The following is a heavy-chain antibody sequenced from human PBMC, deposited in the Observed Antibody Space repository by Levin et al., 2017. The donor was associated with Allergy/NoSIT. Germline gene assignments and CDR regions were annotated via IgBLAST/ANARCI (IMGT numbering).Heavy chain of an antibody. Sequence: GGSLRLSCVGSGFAFSSYWMHWVRQDPRKGLVWVSHINDDGSTTNYADSVKGRFTISRDNAKNTLYLQMNSLSAEDTAVYYCGCRKVGYWGQGTVVTVS. J-gene: IGHJ4*02. D-gene: IGHD1-26*01. CDR2: INDDGSTT. CDR1: GFAFSSYW. CDR3: GCRKVGY. V-gene: IGHV3-74*01.